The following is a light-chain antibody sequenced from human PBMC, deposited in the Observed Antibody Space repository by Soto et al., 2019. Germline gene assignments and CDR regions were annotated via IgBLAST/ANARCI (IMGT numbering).Light chain of an antibody. J-gene: IGKJ1*01. Sequence: IRMTQSPSSLSASTVDRVTITCRASQGISSYLAWYQQKPGKAHKLLIYAASTLQSGVPSRFSGSGSGTDFTLTISCLQSEDFATYYCQQYYSYLRTFGQGTKVEIK. CDR3: QQYYSYLRT. CDR2: AAS. CDR1: QGISSY. V-gene: IGKV1-8*01.